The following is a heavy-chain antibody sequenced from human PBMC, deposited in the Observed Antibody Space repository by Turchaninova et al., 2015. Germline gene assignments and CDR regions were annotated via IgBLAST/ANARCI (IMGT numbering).Heavy chain of an antibody. CDR1: GNSFTTYW. J-gene: IGHJ4*02. V-gene: IGHV5-10-1*01. D-gene: IGHD4-11*01. CDR3: ATLWDTVTTSPDDF. Sequence: EMKKPGESLRISCKVSGNSFTTYWIHWVRQMPGKGLEYMGRIDPYDSYTYYSPSFRGHVTISADKPIGTAYLQWSSLQASDTAMYYCATLWDTVTTSPDDFWGQGTLVTVSS. CDR2: IDPYDSYT.